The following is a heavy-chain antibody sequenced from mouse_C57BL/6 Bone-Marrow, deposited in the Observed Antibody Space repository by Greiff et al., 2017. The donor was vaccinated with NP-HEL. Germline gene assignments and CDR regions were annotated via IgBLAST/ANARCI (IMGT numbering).Heavy chain of an antibody. CDR1: GFNIKDDY. CDR3: TPHYGQGFAY. J-gene: IGHJ3*01. V-gene: IGHV14-4*01. Sequence: DVHLVESGAELVRPGASVKLSCTASGFNIKDDYMHWVKQRPEQGLEWIGWIDPENGDTEYASKFQGKATITADTSSNTAYLQLSSLTSEDTAVYYCTPHYGQGFAYWGQGTLVTVSA. CDR2: IDPENGDT. D-gene: IGHD1-1*01.